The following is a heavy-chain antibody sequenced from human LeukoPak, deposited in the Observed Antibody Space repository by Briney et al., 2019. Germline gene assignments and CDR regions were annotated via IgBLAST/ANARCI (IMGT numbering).Heavy chain of an antibody. CDR2: ISSSGSTI. D-gene: IGHD2-2*01. Sequence: RGSLRLSCAASGFTFSDYYMSWIRQAPGKGLEWVSYISSSGSTIYYADSVKGRFAISRDNAKNSLYLQMNSLRAEDTAVYYCARSIVVVPAANRAPYYYYYYGMDVWGQGTTVTVSS. V-gene: IGHV3-11*01. CDR1: GFTFSDYY. CDR3: ARSIVVVPAANRAPYYYYYYGMDV. J-gene: IGHJ6*02.